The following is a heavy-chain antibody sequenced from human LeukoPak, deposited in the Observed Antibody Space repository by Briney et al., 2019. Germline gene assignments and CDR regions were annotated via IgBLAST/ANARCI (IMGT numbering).Heavy chain of an antibody. D-gene: IGHD3-16*01. CDR1: GYSISSGYY. CDR2: IYHSGST. J-gene: IGHJ4*02. Sequence: PSETLSLTCAVSGYSISSGYYWGWIRQPPGKGLEWIGSIYHSGSTYYNPSLKSRVTISVDTSKNQFSLKLSSVTAADTAVYYCARDDYADYWGQGTLVTVSS. V-gene: IGHV4-38-2*02. CDR3: ARDDYADY.